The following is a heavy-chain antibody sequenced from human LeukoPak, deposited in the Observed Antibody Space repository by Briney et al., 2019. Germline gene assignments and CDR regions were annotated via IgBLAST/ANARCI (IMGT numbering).Heavy chain of an antibody. D-gene: IGHD5-24*01. V-gene: IGHV3-9*01. J-gene: IGHJ4*02. Sequence: GGSLRLSCAASGFTFDDYAMHWVRQAPGKGLEWVSGISWNSGSIGYADSVKGRFTISRDNAKNSLYLQMNSLRAEDTAVYYCARDLRDGYNYRFYYFDYWGQGTLVTVSS. CDR2: ISWNSGSI. CDR1: GFTFDDYA. CDR3: ARDLRDGYNYRFYYFDY.